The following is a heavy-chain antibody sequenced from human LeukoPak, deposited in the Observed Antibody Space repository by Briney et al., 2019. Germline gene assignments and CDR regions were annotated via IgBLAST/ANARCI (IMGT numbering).Heavy chain of an antibody. CDR1: GGTFSSYA. Sequence: GASVKVSCKASGGTFSSYAISWVRQAPGQGLEWMGGIIPIFGTANYAQKFQGRVTITTDESTSSAYMELSSLGSEDTAVYYCASFPSSYDFWSGYQTFDAFDIWGQGTMVTVSS. D-gene: IGHD3-3*01. J-gene: IGHJ3*02. V-gene: IGHV1-69*05. CDR2: IIPIFGTA. CDR3: ASFPSSYDFWSGYQTFDAFDI.